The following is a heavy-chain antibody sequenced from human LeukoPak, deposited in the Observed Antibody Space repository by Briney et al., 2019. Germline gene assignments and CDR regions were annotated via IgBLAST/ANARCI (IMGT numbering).Heavy chain of an antibody. J-gene: IGHJ4*02. V-gene: IGHV4-61*01. CDR1: SGSVSSGSYY. D-gene: IGHD3-22*01. CDR3: ARGDDSSGCLHLFDY. Sequence: PSETLSLTCTVSSGSVSSGSYYWSWIRQPPGKGLEWIGYISYSGTTNYNPSLKSRITMSLDTSKNQFSLKLTSMTAADTAVYSCARGDDSSGCLHLFDYWGQGTLVTVSS. CDR2: ISYSGTT.